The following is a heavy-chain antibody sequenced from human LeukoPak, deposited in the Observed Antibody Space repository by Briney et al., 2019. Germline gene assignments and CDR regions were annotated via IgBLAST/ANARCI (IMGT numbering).Heavy chain of an antibody. D-gene: IGHD4-17*01. CDR1: GGSFSGYY. V-gene: IGHV3-23*01. Sequence: ETLSLTCAVYGGSFSGYYWSWIRQPPGKGLEWVSAISGSGGSTYYADSVKGRFTISRDNSKNTLYLQMNSLRAEDTAVYYCAKDLVGTVTTLNDYWGQGTLVTVSS. CDR3: AKDLVGTVTTLNDY. J-gene: IGHJ4*02. CDR2: ISGSGGST.